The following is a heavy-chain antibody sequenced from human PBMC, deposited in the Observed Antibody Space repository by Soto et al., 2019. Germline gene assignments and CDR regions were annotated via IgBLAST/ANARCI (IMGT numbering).Heavy chain of an antibody. CDR2: IYPGDSDT. V-gene: IGHV5-51*01. CDR1: GYSFTSYW. CDR3: ARLGVSVLRYFDWPEIY. J-gene: IGHJ4*02. Sequence: PGESLKISCKGSGYSFTSYWIGWVRQMPGKGLEWMGIIYPGDSDTRYSPSFQGQVTISADKSISTAYLQWSSLKASDTAMYYCARLGVSVLRYFDWPEIYWGQGTLVTVSS. D-gene: IGHD3-9*01.